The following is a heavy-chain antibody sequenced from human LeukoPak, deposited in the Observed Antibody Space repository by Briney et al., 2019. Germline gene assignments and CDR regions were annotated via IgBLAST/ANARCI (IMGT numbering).Heavy chain of an antibody. D-gene: IGHD3-10*01. CDR2: IKSKTDGGTT. CDR1: GFTFSNAW. V-gene: IGHV3-15*01. Sequence: GGSLRLSCAASGFTFSNAWMSWVRQAPGKGLEWVGRIKSKTDGGTTDYAAPVKGRFTNSRDDSKNTMYLQMNSLKTEDTAVYYCATDQGYGSGSYYWFDPWGQGTLVTVSS. CDR3: ATDQGYGSGSYYWFDP. J-gene: IGHJ5*02.